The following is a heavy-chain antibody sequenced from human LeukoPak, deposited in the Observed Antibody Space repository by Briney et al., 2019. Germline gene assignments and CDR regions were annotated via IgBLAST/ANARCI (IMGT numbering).Heavy chain of an antibody. D-gene: IGHD4-17*01. CDR3: ARDRPYYGDYAGFDY. V-gene: IGHV1-69*06. CDR1: GDTFTTYA. J-gene: IGHJ4*02. CDR2: IIPIFGTA. Sequence: GASVKVSCKTSGDTFTTYAISWVRQAPGQGLEWMGGIIPIFGTANYAQKFQGRVTITADKSTSTAYMELSSLRSEDTAVYYCARDRPYYGDYAGFDYWGQGTLVTVSS.